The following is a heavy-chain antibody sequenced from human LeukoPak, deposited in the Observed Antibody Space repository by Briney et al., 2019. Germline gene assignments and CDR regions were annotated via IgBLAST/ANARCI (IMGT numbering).Heavy chain of an antibody. V-gene: IGHV1-69*04. Sequence: SVKVSCKASGGTFSSYAISWVRQAPGQGLEWMGRIIPILGIANYAQKFQGRVTITADKSTSTAYMELSSLRSEGTAVYYCARVPGQWLVPVYYYYYGMDVWGQGTTVTVSS. CDR3: ARVPGQWLVPVYYYYYGMDV. J-gene: IGHJ6*02. CDR2: IIPILGIA. D-gene: IGHD6-19*01. CDR1: GGTFSSYA.